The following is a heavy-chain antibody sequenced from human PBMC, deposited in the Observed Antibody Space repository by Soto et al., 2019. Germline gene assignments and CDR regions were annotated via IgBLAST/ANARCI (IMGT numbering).Heavy chain of an antibody. CDR2: IYYSGST. J-gene: IGHJ5*02. Sequence: PSETLSLTCTVSGGSISSSSYYWGWIRQPPGKGLEWIGSIYYSGSTYYNPSLKSRVTISVDTSKNQFSLKLSSVTAADTAVYYCASSYYGSGSYYNVDWFDPRGQGTLVTVSS. D-gene: IGHD3-10*01. V-gene: IGHV4-39*01. CDR1: GGSISSSSYY. CDR3: ASSYYGSGSYYNVDWFDP.